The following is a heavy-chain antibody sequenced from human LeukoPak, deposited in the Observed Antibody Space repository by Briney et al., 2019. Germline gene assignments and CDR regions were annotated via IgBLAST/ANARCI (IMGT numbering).Heavy chain of an antibody. D-gene: IGHD3-22*01. J-gene: IGHJ3*02. CDR2: IYHSGST. Sequence: PSETLSLTCSVSGYSISSGYFWGWIRQPPGKGLEWIGRIYHSGSTYYDPSHKSRVTISVDRSKNQCSLKLSSVTAADTAVYYCAREGYYDSSGYYNHDAFDIWGQGTMVTVSS. CDR1: GYSISSGYF. CDR3: AREGYYDSSGYYNHDAFDI. V-gene: IGHV4-38-2*02.